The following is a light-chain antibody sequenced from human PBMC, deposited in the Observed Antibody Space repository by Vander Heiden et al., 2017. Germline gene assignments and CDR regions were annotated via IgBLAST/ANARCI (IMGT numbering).Light chain of an antibody. V-gene: IGLV2-23*02. CDR1: SSDVGNYNL. CDR2: EVK. CDR3: CSYAGSSGYA. Sequence: QSDLPHPVSVSGAPAQSITISCTGSSSDVGNYNLVAWYQQYPGKAPKLLIYEVKTRPSGISGRFSGSKSGNTASLTIYGLLAEDEADYYCCSYAGSSGYAFGTGTKVTVL. J-gene: IGLJ1*01.